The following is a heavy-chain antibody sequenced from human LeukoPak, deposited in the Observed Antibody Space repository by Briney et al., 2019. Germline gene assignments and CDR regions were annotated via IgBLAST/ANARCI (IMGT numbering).Heavy chain of an antibody. CDR1: GGSIGPYY. CDR2: IYSSGGT. J-gene: IGHJ4*02. Sequence: RPSETLSLTCTVSGGSIGPYYWSLIRQPPGQGLEWIGYIYSSGGTYYKPALWSRVTMSVGTSKNQFSLRLTSVTAADTAVYYCARSATVTTHLDYWGEGTLVSVSS. V-gene: IGHV4-59*01. CDR3: ARSATVTTHLDY. D-gene: IGHD4-17*01.